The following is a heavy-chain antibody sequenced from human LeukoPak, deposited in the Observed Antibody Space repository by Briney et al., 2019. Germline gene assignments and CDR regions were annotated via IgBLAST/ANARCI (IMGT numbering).Heavy chain of an antibody. V-gene: IGHV3-74*01. J-gene: IGHJ4*02. Sequence: GGSLRLSCAASSNYWMHWVRQVPGKGLVWVSHINSDGSWTSYADSVKGRFTISKDNAKNTVYLQMNGLRAEDTAVYYCAKDPAGQWRYFDYWGQGTLVTVS. CDR3: AKDPAGQWRYFDY. D-gene: IGHD6-19*01. CDR1: SNYW. CDR2: INSDGSWT.